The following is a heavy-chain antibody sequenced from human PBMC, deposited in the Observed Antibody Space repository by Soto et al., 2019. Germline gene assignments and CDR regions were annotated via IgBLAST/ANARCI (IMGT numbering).Heavy chain of an antibody. D-gene: IGHD2-15*01. Sequence: PGESLKISCKGSGYSFTSYWISWVRQMPGKGLEWMGRIDPSDSYTNYSPSFQGHVTISADKSISTAYLQWSSLKASDTAMYYCARRPLEDCSGGSCYHDWYFDLWGRGTLVTSPQ. CDR1: GYSFTSYW. V-gene: IGHV5-10-1*01. CDR2: IDPSDSYT. J-gene: IGHJ2*01. CDR3: ARRPLEDCSGGSCYHDWYFDL.